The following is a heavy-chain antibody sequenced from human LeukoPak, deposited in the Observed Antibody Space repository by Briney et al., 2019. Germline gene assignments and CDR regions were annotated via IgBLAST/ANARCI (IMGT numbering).Heavy chain of an antibody. Sequence: GGSLRLSCAASGFTVSNNYMSWVRQATGKGLEWVSVIYGGGSTSYADSVKGRFTISRDNSKNTLYLQMNSLRVDDTGVYYCARDRSDGNYYMVVWGKGTTVIVSS. CDR1: GFTVSNNY. D-gene: IGHD5-24*01. J-gene: IGHJ6*03. V-gene: IGHV3-53*01. CDR3: ARDRSDGNYYMVV. CDR2: IYGGGST.